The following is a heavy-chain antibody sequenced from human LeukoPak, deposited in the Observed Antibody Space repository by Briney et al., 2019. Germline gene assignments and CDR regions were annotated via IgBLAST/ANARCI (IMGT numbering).Heavy chain of an antibody. CDR3: ARPANLYYSSDAFAL. Sequence: ASVKVSCTASGYSFTDYSINWVRLAPGQGLEWIGWISGYTGHTEYAQKFQGRVIMATNTSTKTAYMELTNLRSDDTAVYYCARPANLYYSSDAFALWGQGTLVTVSS. D-gene: IGHD2/OR15-2a*01. V-gene: IGHV1-18*01. J-gene: IGHJ3*01. CDR1: GYSFTDYS. CDR2: ISGYTGHT.